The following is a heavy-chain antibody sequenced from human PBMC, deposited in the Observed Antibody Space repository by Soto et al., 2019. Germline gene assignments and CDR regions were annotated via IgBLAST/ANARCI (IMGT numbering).Heavy chain of an antibody. J-gene: IGHJ6*02. CDR2: MNSNFGNT. CDR3: ARKLPQPSSWIQLSMTGDNPYHGLDV. CDR1: GYTFTNYD. V-gene: IGHV1-8*01. D-gene: IGHD5-18*01. Sequence: ASVKVSCNASGYTFTNYDINWVRQACGQGLGWMGWMNSNFGNTAYAQKFQGRVTVTRNNAIETAYMELSSRRSEDTAVYDCARKLPQPSSWIQLSMTGDNPYHGLDVWGQGTTVTVSS.